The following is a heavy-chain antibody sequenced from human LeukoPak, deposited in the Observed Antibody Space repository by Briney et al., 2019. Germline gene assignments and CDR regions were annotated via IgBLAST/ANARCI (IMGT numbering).Heavy chain of an antibody. Sequence: PGGSLRLSCAASGFTFSGSAMHWVRQASGKGLEWVGRIRSKANSYATAYAASVKGRFTISRDDSENTAYLQMNSLKTEDTAVYYCTRLPGDCSGGSCYSNYFDYWGQGTLVTVSS. V-gene: IGHV3-73*01. CDR3: TRLPGDCSGGSCYSNYFDY. CDR2: IRSKANSYAT. CDR1: GFTFSGSA. D-gene: IGHD2-15*01. J-gene: IGHJ4*02.